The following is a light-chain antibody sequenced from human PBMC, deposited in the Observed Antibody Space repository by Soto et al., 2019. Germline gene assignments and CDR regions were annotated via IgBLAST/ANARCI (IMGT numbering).Light chain of an antibody. CDR2: DVT. V-gene: IGLV2-14*01. CDR1: SNDVGSYNY. J-gene: IGLJ1*01. Sequence: QSALTQPASVSGSPGQSIAISCTGTSNDVGSYNYVSWYQQHPGKAPKLMIYDVTNRPSGVSDRFSGSKSGNTASLTISGLQAEDEADYYCMSYTTSNTYVFGSGT. CDR3: MSYTTSNTYV.